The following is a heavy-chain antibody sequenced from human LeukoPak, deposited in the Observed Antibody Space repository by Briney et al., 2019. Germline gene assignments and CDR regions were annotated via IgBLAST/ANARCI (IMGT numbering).Heavy chain of an antibody. CDR1: GYSFTSYW. Sequence: PGESLKISCKGSGYSFTSYWIGWVRQMPGKGLEWMGIIYPGDSDTRYSPSFQGQVTISADKSISTAYLQWSSLKASGTAMYYCARRGYSYGYSYYYYMDVWGKGTTVTVSS. V-gene: IGHV5-51*01. J-gene: IGHJ6*03. CDR2: IYPGDSDT. CDR3: ARRGYSYGYSYYYYMDV. D-gene: IGHD5-18*01.